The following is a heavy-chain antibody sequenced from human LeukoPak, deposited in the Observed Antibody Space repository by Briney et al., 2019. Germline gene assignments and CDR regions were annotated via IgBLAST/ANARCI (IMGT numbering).Heavy chain of an antibody. CDR2: FDPEDGET. CDR1: GYTLTELS. V-gene: IGHV1-24*01. D-gene: IGHD4-17*01. CDR3: ATDRYGDYAQGPRDL. J-gene: IGHJ2*01. Sequence: GASVKVSCKVSGYTLTELSIHWVRQAPGKGLEWMGGFDPEDGETVYAQKFQGRVSMTEDTSTDTAYMELSSLRSEDTAVYYCATDRYGDYAQGPRDLWGRGTLVTVSS.